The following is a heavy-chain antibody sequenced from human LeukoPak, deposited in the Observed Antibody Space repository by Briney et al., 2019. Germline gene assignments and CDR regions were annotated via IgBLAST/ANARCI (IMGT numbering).Heavy chain of an antibody. D-gene: IGHD5-18*01. V-gene: IGHV1-46*01. Sequence: ASVKVSCKASGYTLTSYFMHWVRQAPGQGLEWMGIINRSGGTTSYAQKFQGRVTMTRDTSTSTVYMELSSLRSEDTAVYYCARGIQLWFYFDYWGQGTLVTVSS. CDR1: GYTLTSYF. CDR2: INRSGGTT. J-gene: IGHJ4*02. CDR3: ARGIQLWFYFDY.